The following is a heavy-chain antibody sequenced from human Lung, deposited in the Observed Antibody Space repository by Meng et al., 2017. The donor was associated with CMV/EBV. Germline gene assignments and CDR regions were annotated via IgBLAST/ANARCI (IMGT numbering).Heavy chain of an antibody. CDR3: AFSSGADYGSGSRDY. D-gene: IGHD3-10*01. CDR2: MYYSANT. J-gene: IGHJ4*02. CDR1: GDSITSSSYY. Sequence: SETLSLTCTVSGDSITSSSYYWGWIRRPPGKGLEWIGSMYYSANTYYNPSLKSRVTISVDTSQNQFSLTLTSVTAADTAVYYCAFSSGADYGSGSRDYWGQGTLVTFSS. V-gene: IGHV4-39*01.